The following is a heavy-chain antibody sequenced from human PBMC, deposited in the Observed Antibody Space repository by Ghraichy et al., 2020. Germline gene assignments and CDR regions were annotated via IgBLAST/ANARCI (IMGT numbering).Heavy chain of an antibody. CDR1: GGTFSSYA. V-gene: IGHV1-69*13. CDR3: ARGNPGYRDAFDI. J-gene: IGHJ3*02. CDR2: IIPIFGTA. D-gene: IGHD3-16*02. Sequence: SVKVSCKASGGTFSSYAISWVRQAPGQGLEWMGRIIPIFGTANYAQKFQGRVTITADESTSTAYMELSSLRSEDTAVYYCARGNPGYRDAFDIWGQGTMVTVSS.